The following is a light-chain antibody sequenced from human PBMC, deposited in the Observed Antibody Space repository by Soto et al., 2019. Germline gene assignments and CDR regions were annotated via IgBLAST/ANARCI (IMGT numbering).Light chain of an antibody. Sequence: SALTQPPSASGSPGQSVTISCTGTSSDVGGYNYVSWFQQHPGKAPKLIIHEVNQRPSGVPDRFSGSKSGNTASLTVSGLQAEDEGTYYCSSYTSSSTLVFGTGTKVTVL. CDR2: EVN. V-gene: IGLV2-8*01. CDR3: SSYTSSSTLV. CDR1: SSDVGGYNY. J-gene: IGLJ1*01.